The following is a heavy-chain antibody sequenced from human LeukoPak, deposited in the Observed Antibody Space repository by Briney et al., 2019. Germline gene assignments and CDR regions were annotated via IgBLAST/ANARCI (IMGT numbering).Heavy chain of an antibody. Sequence: GGSLRLSCAASGFTFSSYAMSWVRQAPGKGLEWVSAISYSGGSSHYADSVKGRFTISRDNSKNTLYLQMNSLRAEDTAVYYCARGSSTVTSHYYFDCWGQGTLVTVSS. V-gene: IGHV3-23*01. J-gene: IGHJ4*02. CDR2: ISYSGGSS. CDR1: GFTFSSYA. D-gene: IGHD4-17*01. CDR3: ARGSSTVTSHYYFDC.